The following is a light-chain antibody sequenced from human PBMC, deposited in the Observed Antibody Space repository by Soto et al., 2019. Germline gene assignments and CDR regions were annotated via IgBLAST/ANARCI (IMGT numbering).Light chain of an antibody. CDR3: SSYTSSYTYV. J-gene: IGLJ1*01. CDR1: SRDVGGYNF. Sequence: QSMLDQPSCGYGYPGTAAPIPCAGTSRDVGGYNFVSWYQQHPGKAPQLMIYDVSSRPSGVSNRFSGSKSGNTASLTISGLQAEDEADYYSSSYTSSYTYVFGTGTKVTVL. V-gene: IGLV2-14*03. CDR2: DVS.